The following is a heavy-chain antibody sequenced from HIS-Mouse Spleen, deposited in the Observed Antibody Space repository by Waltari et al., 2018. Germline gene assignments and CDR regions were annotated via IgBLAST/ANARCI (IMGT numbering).Heavy chain of an antibody. J-gene: IGHJ2*01. V-gene: IGHV4-59*01. D-gene: IGHD2-21*01. CDR1: GGSISSYY. Sequence: QVQLQESGPGLVKPSETLSLTCTVSGGSISSYYWSWIRQPPGKGLEWIGYSSGSTNYNPSLKSRVTISVDTSKNQFSLKLSSVTSSDTAVYYCARSSRDLFLPRYFDLWGRGTLVPVSS. CDR3: ARSSRDLFLPRYFDL. CDR2: YSSGST.